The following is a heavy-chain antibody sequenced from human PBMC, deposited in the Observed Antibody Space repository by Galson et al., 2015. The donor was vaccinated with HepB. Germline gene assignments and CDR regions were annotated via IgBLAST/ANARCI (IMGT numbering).Heavy chain of an antibody. V-gene: IGHV4-39*02. CDR2: IYHRGDT. J-gene: IGHJ4*02. CDR3: ARDRYSHNLDAEY. D-gene: IGHD3/OR15-3a*01. CDR1: GDSISSSNYY. Sequence: SETLSLTCTVSGDSISSSNYYWAWIRQPPGKGLEWIATIYHRGDTYYNPSLQHRVTISIDTSRNEFYLKVKSGTAADTAAYYCARDRYSHNLDAEYWGQGTLVTVSS.